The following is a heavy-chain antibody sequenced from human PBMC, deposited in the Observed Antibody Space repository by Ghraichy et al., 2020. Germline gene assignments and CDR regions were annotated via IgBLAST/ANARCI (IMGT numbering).Heavy chain of an antibody. Sequence: SETLSLTCTVSGGSISSSSYYWGWIRQPPGKGLEWIGSIYYSGSTYYNPSLKSRVTISVDTSKNQFSLKLSSVTAADTAVYYCARRGYYDILTGYRPGGFQHWGQGTLVTVSS. CDR2: IYYSGST. CDR3: ARRGYYDILTGYRPGGFQH. D-gene: IGHD3-9*01. J-gene: IGHJ1*01. CDR1: GGSISSSSYY. V-gene: IGHV4-39*01.